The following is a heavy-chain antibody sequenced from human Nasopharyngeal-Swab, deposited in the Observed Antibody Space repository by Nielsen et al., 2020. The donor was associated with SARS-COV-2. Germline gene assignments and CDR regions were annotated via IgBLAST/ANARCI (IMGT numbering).Heavy chain of an antibody. CDR3: ARANIAARGFDY. J-gene: IGHJ4*02. CDR2: IIPIFGTA. Sequence: SVKVSCKASGGTFSSYASSWVRQAPGQGLEWMGGIIPIFGTANYAQKFQGRVTITADESTSTAYMELSSLRSEDTAVYYCARANIAARGFDYWGQGTLVTVSS. D-gene: IGHD6-13*01. CDR1: GGTFSSYA. V-gene: IGHV1-69*13.